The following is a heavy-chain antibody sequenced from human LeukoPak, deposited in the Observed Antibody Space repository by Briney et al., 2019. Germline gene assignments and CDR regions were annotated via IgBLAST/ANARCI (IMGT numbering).Heavy chain of an antibody. Sequence: PGGSLRLSCAASGFTVSSNYMSWVRQAPGKGLEWVSVIYSGGSTYYADSVKGRFTISRDNSKNTLYLQMNSLRAEDTAVYYCARVQGHTMVREYYFDYWGQGTLVTVSS. V-gene: IGHV3-53*01. CDR1: GFTVSSNY. J-gene: IGHJ4*02. CDR3: ARVQGHTMVREYYFDY. D-gene: IGHD3-10*01. CDR2: IYSGGST.